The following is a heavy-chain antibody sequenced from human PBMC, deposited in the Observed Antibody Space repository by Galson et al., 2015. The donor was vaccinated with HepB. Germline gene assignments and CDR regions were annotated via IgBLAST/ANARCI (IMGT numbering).Heavy chain of an antibody. D-gene: IGHD6-13*01. J-gene: IGHJ4*02. CDR1: GYTFTSYG. V-gene: IGHV1-18*04. CDR3: ARVQLLGIAAAGALDY. CDR2: ISAYNGNT. Sequence: SVKVSCKASGYTFTSYGISWVRQAPGQGLEWMGWISAYNGNTNYAQKLQGRVTMTTDTSTSTAYMELRSLRSDDTAVYYCARVQLLGIAAAGALDYWGQGTLVTVSS.